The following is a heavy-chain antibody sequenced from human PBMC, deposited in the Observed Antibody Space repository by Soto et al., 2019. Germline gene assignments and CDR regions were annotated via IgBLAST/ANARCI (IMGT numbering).Heavy chain of an antibody. CDR1: GGSISSGGYY. D-gene: IGHD4-17*01. J-gene: IGHJ5*02. V-gene: IGHV4-39*01. CDR2: IYYSGST. CDR3: AILPSATVVTNNWFGP. Sequence: SETLSLTCTVSGGSISSGGYYWSWIRQPPGKGLEWIGSIYYSGSTYYNPSLKSRVTISVDTSKNQFSLKLSSVTAADTAVYYCAILPSATVVTNNWFGPWGQGTLVTVSS.